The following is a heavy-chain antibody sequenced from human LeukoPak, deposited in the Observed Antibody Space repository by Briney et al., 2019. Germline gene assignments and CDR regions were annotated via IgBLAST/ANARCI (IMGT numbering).Heavy chain of an antibody. J-gene: IGHJ4*02. Sequence: ASVKVSCKASGYTFTSYYMHWVRQAPGQGLEWMGWINPNSGGTNYAQKFQGRVTMTRDTSISTAYMELSRLRSDDTAVYYCAVLDIVVVPAAMELNYWGQGTLVTVSS. D-gene: IGHD2-2*01. CDR2: INPNSGGT. CDR3: AVLDIVVVPAAMELNY. CDR1: GYTFTSYY. V-gene: IGHV1-2*02.